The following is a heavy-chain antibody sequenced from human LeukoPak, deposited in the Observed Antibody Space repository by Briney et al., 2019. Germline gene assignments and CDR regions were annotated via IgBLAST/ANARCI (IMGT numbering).Heavy chain of an antibody. CDR2: ISYDGSNK. CDR3: AKDYCSSTSCYFWDY. J-gene: IGHJ4*02. Sequence: GGSLRLSCAASGFTVSSSYMSWVRQAPGKGLEWVAVISYDGSNKYYADSVKGRFTISRDNSKNTLYLQMNSLRAEDTAVYYCAKDYCSSTSCYFWDYWGQGTLVTVSS. CDR1: GFTVSSSY. D-gene: IGHD2-2*01. V-gene: IGHV3-30*18.